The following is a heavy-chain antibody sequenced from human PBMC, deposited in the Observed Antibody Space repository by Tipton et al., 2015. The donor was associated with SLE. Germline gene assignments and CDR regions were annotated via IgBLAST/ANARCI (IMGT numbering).Heavy chain of an antibody. V-gene: IGHV5-51*01. J-gene: IGHJ4*02. CDR2: IYPTDSDP. CDR1: GYTFANFW. CDR3: ARDQASLGLDF. Sequence: QLVQSGAEVKKPGESLKISCTVSGYTFANFWISWVRQTPEKGLEWMGFIYPTDSDPKYNPSFEGQVTISADKSTNTAYLQWNSLKTSDSAMYYCARDQASLGLDFWGQGTLVTVSS.